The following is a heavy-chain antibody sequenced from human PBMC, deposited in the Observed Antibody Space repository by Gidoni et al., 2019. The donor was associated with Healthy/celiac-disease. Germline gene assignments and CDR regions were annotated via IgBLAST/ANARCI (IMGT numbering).Heavy chain of an antibody. CDR2: IIPIFGTA. CDR3: ARVRWDYYDSSGYYYPYYYYGMDV. Sequence: QVQLVQSGAEVKKPGSSVKVSCKASGGTFSSYAISWVRQAPGQGLEWMGGIIPIFGTANYAQKFQGRVTITADESTSTAYMELSSLRSEDTAVYYCARVRWDYYDSSGYYYPYYYYGMDVWGQGTTVTVSS. CDR1: GGTFSSYA. J-gene: IGHJ6*02. V-gene: IGHV1-69*01. D-gene: IGHD3-22*01.